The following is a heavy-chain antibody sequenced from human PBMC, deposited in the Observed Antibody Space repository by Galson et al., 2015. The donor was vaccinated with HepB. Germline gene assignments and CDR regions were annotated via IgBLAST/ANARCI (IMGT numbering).Heavy chain of an antibody. CDR1: GFSLNSREPR. V-gene: IGHV2-70*04. D-gene: IGHD6-13*01. J-gene: IGHJ5*02. CDR3: VRIGPAAVDS. Sequence: PAPVKPTQTLTLTCTFSGFSLNSREPRVSWIRQPPGKALEWLARIEWDNKKFYSASLKTRLTISKDTSKNQVVLTLTNVDPVDTATYYCVRIGPAAVDSWGLGTLVTVSS. CDR2: IEWDNKK.